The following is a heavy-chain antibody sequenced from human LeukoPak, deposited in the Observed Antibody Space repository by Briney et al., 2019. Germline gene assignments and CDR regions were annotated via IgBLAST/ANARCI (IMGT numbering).Heavy chain of an antibody. J-gene: IGHJ6*02. CDR1: GFTFSSYA. D-gene: IGHD2-2*01. Sequence: PGGSLRLSCAASGFTFSSYAMSWVRQAPGKGLEWVSGMSGSGGSTYYADSVKGRFTISRDNSKNTLYLQMSSLRAEDTAVYYCVKGTSTKYYYYGMDVWGQGTTATVSS. V-gene: IGHV3-23*01. CDR3: VKGTSTKYYYYGMDV. CDR2: MSGSGGST.